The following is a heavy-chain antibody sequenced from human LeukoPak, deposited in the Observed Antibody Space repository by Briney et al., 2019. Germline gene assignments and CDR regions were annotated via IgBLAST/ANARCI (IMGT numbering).Heavy chain of an antibody. V-gene: IGHV4-61*01. D-gene: IGHD3-22*01. CDR3: ARENVYDSSGYYYGVWFDP. CDR1: GGSISSSSYY. Sequence: SETLSLTCTVSGGSISSSSYYWGWIRQPPGKELEWIGYIYYSGSTNYNPSLKSRVTISVDTSKNQFSLKLSSVTAAGTAVYYCARENVYDSSGYYYGVWFDPWGQGTLVTVSS. J-gene: IGHJ5*02. CDR2: IYYSGST.